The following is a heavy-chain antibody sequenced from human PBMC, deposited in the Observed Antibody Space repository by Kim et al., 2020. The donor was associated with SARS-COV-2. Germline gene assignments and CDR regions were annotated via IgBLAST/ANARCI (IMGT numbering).Heavy chain of an antibody. V-gene: IGHV4-59*01. CDR1: GGSISTYY. CDR3: ARGGDYGMDV. Sequence: SETLSLTCIVSGGSISTYYCTWIRQPPGKGLEWVWFIYYSGSVNYNPSLKSRVTISVDTSKNQFSLNLSAVTAAATAVYYCARGGDYGMDVWGQGTTVTVSS. J-gene: IGHJ6*02. CDR2: IYYSGSV.